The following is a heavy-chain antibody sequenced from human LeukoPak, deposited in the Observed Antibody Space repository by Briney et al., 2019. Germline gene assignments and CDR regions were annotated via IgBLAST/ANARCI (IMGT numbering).Heavy chain of an antibody. CDR3: VRDYCSGGSCYESNWFDP. J-gene: IGHJ5*02. CDR1: GFTFSKYG. D-gene: IGHD2-15*01. CDR2: IWFDGSNR. V-gene: IGHV3-33*01. Sequence: PGGSLRLSCAASGFTFSKYGMHWVRQAPGKGLEWVAVIWFDGSNRNHADSVKGRFTISRDNSKNTLFLQMNRLRVEDTAVYFCVRDYCSGGSCYESNWFDPWGQGTLVTVSS.